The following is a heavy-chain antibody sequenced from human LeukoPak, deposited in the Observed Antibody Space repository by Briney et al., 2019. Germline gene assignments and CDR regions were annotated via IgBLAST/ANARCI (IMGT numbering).Heavy chain of an antibody. CDR1: GGSFSGYY. D-gene: IGHD6-6*01. Sequence: TASETLSLTCAVYGGSFSGYYWSWIRQPPGKGLEWIGEINHSGSTNYNPSLKSRVTISVDTSKNQFSLKLSSVTAADTAVYYCASWARHYFDYWGQGTLVTVSS. V-gene: IGHV4-34*01. CDR2: INHSGST. CDR3: ASWARHYFDY. J-gene: IGHJ4*02.